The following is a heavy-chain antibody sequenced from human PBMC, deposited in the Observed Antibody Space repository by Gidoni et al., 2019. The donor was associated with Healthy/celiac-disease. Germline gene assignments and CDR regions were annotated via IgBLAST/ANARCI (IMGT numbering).Heavy chain of an antibody. CDR1: GFTFSSYW. V-gene: IGHV3-74*01. CDR2: INSDGSST. CDR3: ARAGVRGYSVVYYY. D-gene: IGHD5-18*01. J-gene: IGHJ4*02. Sequence: EVQLVESGGGLVQPGGSLRLSCAASGFTFSSYWMHWVRQAPGKGLVWVSRINSDGSSTTYADSVKGRFTIARDNAKNTLYLQMNSLRAEDTAVYYCARAGVRGYSVVYYYWGQGTLVTVSS.